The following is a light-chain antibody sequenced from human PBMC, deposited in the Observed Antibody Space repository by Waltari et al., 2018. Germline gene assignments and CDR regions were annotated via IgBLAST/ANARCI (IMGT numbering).Light chain of an antibody. CDR2: ENK. CDR1: SSNIGNDY. V-gene: IGLV1-51*02. J-gene: IGLJ2*01. Sequence: QSVLTQPPSVSAAPGQKVTISCSGSSSNIGNDYVSWYQQLPGTAPKLFTYENKNRPSGIPDRFSGSNSGTSATLGITGLQTGDEADYYCGTWDTSLSALIFGGGTKLTVL. CDR3: GTWDTSLSALI.